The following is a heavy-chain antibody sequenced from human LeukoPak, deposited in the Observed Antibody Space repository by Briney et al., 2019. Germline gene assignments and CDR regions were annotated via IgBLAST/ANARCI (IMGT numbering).Heavy chain of an antibody. Sequence: VASVKVSCKASGGTFISYAISWVRQAPGQGLEWMGRIIPIFGTANYAQKFQGRVTITTDESTSTAYMELSSLRSEDTAVYYCARSITIFGVVTPTTYYMDVWGKGTTVTVSS. J-gene: IGHJ6*03. CDR1: GGTFISYA. CDR2: IIPIFGTA. V-gene: IGHV1-69*05. CDR3: ARSITIFGVVTPTTYYMDV. D-gene: IGHD3-3*01.